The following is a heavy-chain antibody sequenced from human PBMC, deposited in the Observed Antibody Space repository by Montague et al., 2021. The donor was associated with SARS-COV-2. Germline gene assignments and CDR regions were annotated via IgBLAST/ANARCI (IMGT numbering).Heavy chain of an antibody. D-gene: IGHD2-2*02. CDR3: ARLGEGVVPAPILGVGPYYSYFYMDV. Sequence: SETLSLTCAVYGGSFSGYYWNWIRQPPGKGLEWIGEINHSGSANYNPSLKRRVTISVDTSKNQFSLKLNSVTAVDTAVYYCARLGEGVVPAPILGVGPYYSYFYMDVWGKGATVTASS. V-gene: IGHV4-34*01. J-gene: IGHJ6*03. CDR1: GGSFSGYY. CDR2: INHSGSA.